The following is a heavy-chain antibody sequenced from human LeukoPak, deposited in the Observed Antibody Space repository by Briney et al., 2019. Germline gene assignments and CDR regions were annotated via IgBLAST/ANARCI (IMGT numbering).Heavy chain of an antibody. J-gene: IGHJ5*02. CDR1: GGSISSGVYY. D-gene: IGHD5-12*01. CDR2: IFYSGST. CDR3: ARGRLLNWFDP. Sequence: SQTLSLTCTVSGGSISSGVYYWSWIRQHPRKGLEWIGYIFYSGSTYYNPSLKSRVSISVDTSKNQFSLKLNSVTAADTAVYYCARGRLLNWFDPWGQGTLVTVSS. V-gene: IGHV4-31*03.